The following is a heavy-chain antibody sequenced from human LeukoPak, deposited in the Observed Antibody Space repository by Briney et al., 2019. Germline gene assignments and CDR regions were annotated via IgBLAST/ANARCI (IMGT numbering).Heavy chain of an antibody. CDR1: GGSISTSNYY. CDR3: ARGEQLVQDWFDP. CDR2: IFYSGST. J-gene: IGHJ5*02. V-gene: IGHV4-39*07. D-gene: IGHD6-6*01. Sequence: SETLSLTCTVSGGSISTSNYYWGWIRQPPGKGLEWIGNIFYSGSTYYSPSVKSRVTISVDTSKNQFSLKLSSVTAADTAVYYCARGEQLVQDWFDPWGQGTLVTVSS.